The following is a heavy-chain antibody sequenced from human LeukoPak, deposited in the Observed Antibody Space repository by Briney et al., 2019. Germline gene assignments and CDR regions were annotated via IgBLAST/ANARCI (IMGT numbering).Heavy chain of an antibody. Sequence: SETLSLTCTVSGGSISSSSYYWSWIRQPPGTGLEWIGYIYYSGSTNYNPSLKSRVTISVDTSKNQFSLKLSSVTAADTAVYYCARGSVGSSWYYYWGQGTLVTVSS. CDR1: GGSISSSSYY. V-gene: IGHV4-61*01. CDR2: IYYSGST. CDR3: ARGSVGSSWYYY. D-gene: IGHD6-13*01. J-gene: IGHJ4*02.